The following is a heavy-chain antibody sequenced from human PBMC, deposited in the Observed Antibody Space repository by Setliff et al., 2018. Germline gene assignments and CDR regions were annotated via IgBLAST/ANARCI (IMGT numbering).Heavy chain of an antibody. D-gene: IGHD1-1*01. J-gene: IGHJ4*02. CDR3: ALGGTQLGR. Sequence: GASVKVSCKASGYTFTSYGIRWVRQAPGQGLEWMGWISTYNGDTDYAQKLQDRLTMTTDTSTSTVYMELRNLRSNDTAVYYCALGGTQLGRWGQGTLVTVSS. V-gene: IGHV1-18*01. CDR2: ISTYNGDT. CDR1: GYTFTSYG.